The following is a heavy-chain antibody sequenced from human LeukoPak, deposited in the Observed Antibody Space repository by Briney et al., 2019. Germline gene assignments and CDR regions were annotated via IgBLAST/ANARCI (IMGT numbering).Heavy chain of an antibody. D-gene: IGHD5-18*01. J-gene: IGHJ6*04. CDR3: ARGLGYSYGPRLDV. Sequence: SETLSLTCAVYGGSFSGYYWSWIRQPPGKGLEWIGEINHSGSTNYNPSLKRRVTISVDTSKNQFSLKLSSVTAADTAVYYCARGLGYSYGPRLDVWGKGTTVTVSS. CDR1: GGSFSGYY. V-gene: IGHV4-34*01. CDR2: INHSGST.